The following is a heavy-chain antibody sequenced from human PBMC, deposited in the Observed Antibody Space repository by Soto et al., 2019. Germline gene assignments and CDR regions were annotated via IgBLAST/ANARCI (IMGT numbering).Heavy chain of an antibody. D-gene: IGHD3-3*01. V-gene: IGHV3-53*01. CDR2: IYSGGST. J-gene: IGHJ6*02. CDR1: GFTVSANY. CDR3: ASDWRTNGGYYYYGMDV. Sequence: EVQLVESGGGLIQPGGSLRLSCAASGFTVSANYMSWVRQAPGKGLEWVSVIYSGGSTYYADSVKGRFTISRDNSKNTLYLQMNSLRAEDTAVYYCASDWRTNGGYYYYGMDVWGQGTTVTVSS.